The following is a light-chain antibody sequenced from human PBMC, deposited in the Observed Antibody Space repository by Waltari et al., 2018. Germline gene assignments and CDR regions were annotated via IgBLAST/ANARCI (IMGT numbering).Light chain of an antibody. CDR3: CSYAGSTTWV. J-gene: IGLJ3*02. CDR2: EVT. V-gene: IGLV2-23*02. CDR1: SSDVGSYNL. Sequence: QSALTQPASLSGSPGQSITIPCTGTSSDVGSYNLVPWYQQHPGKAPKLMIYEVTKRPSGVPNRCSGSKSGNTASLTSSGRQAEDEADYYCCSYAGSTTWVFGGGTKRTVL.